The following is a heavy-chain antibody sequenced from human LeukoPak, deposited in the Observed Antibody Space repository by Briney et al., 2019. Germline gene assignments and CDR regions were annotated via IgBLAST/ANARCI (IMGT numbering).Heavy chain of an antibody. Sequence: GASVKVSCKASGYTFTSYDTNWVRQATGQGLEWMGWMNPNSGNTDYAQKFQGRVTMTRNTSISTAYMELSNLRSEDTAVYYCARGPYGSGRYPMDVWGKGTTVTVSS. V-gene: IGHV1-8*01. CDR3: ARGPYGSGRYPMDV. D-gene: IGHD3-10*01. J-gene: IGHJ6*03. CDR1: GYTFTSYD. CDR2: MNPNSGNT.